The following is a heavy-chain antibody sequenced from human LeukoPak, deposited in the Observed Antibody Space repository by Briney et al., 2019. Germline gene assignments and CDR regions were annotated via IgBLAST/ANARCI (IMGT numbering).Heavy chain of an antibody. J-gene: IGHJ4*02. CDR1: GFTFSSYE. D-gene: IGHD5-18*01. Sequence: AGGSLRLSCAASGFTFSSYEMNWVRQAPGKGLEWFSYISRGGSTIYYADPVKGRFTISRDNAKNSLYLQMNSLRAEDTAVYYCARDLNGYSYGYLTFDYWGQGTLVTVSS. V-gene: IGHV3-48*03. CDR2: ISRGGSTI. CDR3: ARDLNGYSYGYLTFDY.